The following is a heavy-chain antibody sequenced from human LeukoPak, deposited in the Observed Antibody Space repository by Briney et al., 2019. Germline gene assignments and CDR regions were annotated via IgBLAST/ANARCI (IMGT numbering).Heavy chain of an antibody. J-gene: IGHJ4*02. CDR3: ARGHQYAAVDY. V-gene: IGHV3-74*03. D-gene: IGHD2-15*01. Sequence: QPGGSLRLSCAASGFTFSSYWMHWVRQAPGKGLLWVSRVNSDGSSTMYADSVKGRFTISRDNSKNTLYLQMNSLRAEDTAVYYCARGHQYAAVDYWGQGTLVTVSS. CDR1: GFTFSSYW. CDR2: VNSDGSST.